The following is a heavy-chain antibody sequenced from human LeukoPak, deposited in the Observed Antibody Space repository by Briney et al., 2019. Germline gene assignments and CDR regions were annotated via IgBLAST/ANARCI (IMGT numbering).Heavy chain of an antibody. J-gene: IGHJ4*02. CDR3: ARLPAYCSSTSCYYDY. Sequence: PGGSLRLSCAASGFTFSSYSMNWVRQAPGKGLEWVSYKGRFTISRDNAKNSLFLQMNSLRAEDTAVYYCARLPAYCSSTSCYYDYWGQGTLVTVSS. V-gene: IGHV3-21*05. CDR1: GFTFSSYS. D-gene: IGHD2-2*01.